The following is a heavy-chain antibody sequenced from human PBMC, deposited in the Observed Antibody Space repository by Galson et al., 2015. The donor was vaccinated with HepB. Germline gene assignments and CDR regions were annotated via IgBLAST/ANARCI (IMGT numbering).Heavy chain of an antibody. CDR1: GFTFSSYS. CDR3: ARFGGGIAAAGADY. J-gene: IGHJ4*02. V-gene: IGHV3-21*01. D-gene: IGHD6-13*01. Sequence: SLRLSCAASGFTFSSYSMNWVRQAPGKGLEWVSSISSSSSYIYYADSVKGRFTISRDNAKNSLYLQMNSLRAEDTAVYYCARFGGGIAAAGADYWGQGTLVTVSS. CDR2: ISSSSSYI.